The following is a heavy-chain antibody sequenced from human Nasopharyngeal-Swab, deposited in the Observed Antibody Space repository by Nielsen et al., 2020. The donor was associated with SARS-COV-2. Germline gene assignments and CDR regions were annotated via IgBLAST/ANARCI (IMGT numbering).Heavy chain of an antibody. J-gene: IGHJ5*02. Sequence: ASVKVSCKASGYTFTSYAMHWVRQAPGQRLEWMGWINAGNGNTKYSQKFQGRVTITRDTPASTAYMEVSSLRSEDTAVYYCARVGYKGWFDPWGQGTLVTVSS. CDR1: GYTFTSYA. CDR3: ARVGYKGWFDP. D-gene: IGHD5-18*01. V-gene: IGHV1-3*01. CDR2: INAGNGNT.